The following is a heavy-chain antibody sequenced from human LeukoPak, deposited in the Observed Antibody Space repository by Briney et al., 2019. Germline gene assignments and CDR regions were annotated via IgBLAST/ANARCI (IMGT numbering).Heavy chain of an antibody. J-gene: IGHJ4*02. V-gene: IGHV3-23*01. Sequence: PGGSLRLSCAASGFTFSSYAMSWVRQAPGKGLEWVSAISGSGGSTYYADSVKGRFTISRDNSKNTLYLQMNGLRVEDTALYYCAKDKWELRETDYWGQGTLVTVSS. D-gene: IGHD1-26*01. CDR2: ISGSGGST. CDR1: GFTFSSYA. CDR3: AKDKWELRETDY.